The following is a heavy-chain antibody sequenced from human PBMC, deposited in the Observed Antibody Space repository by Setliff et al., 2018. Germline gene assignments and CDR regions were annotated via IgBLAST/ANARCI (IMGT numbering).Heavy chain of an antibody. CDR2: IKRITDSGTT. J-gene: IGHJ6*02. CDR1: GLTFSNAW. D-gene: IGHD6-19*01. Sequence: GSLRLSCTASGLTFSNAWMSWVRQAPGKGLEWVGRIKRITDSGTTDHAAPVKGRFTVSRDDSISTLYLQMNSLKTEDTAVYYCATTPISSGWHSNFDYNMDVWGQGTTVTVSS. CDR3: ATTPISSGWHSNFDYNMDV. V-gene: IGHV3-15*01.